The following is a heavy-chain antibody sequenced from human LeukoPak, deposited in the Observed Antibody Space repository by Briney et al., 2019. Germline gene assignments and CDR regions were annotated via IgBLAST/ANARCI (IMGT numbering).Heavy chain of an antibody. J-gene: IGHJ6*02. D-gene: IGHD7-27*01. CDR3: ATDSAWGYYYGMDV. CDR1: GYTLTELS. V-gene: IGHV1-24*01. Sequence: GASVKVSCKVSGYTLTELSMHWVRQAPGKGLEWMGGFDPEDGETIYAQKFQGRVTMTEDTSTDTAYMELSSLRSEDTAAYYCATDSAWGYYYGMDVWGQGTTVTVSS. CDR2: FDPEDGET.